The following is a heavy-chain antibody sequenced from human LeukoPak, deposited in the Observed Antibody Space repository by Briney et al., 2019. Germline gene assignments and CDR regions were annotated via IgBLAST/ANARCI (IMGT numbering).Heavy chain of an antibody. D-gene: IGHD3-3*01. CDR3: AVGLRFLLV. J-gene: IGHJ3*01. CDR1: GFTFSSYD. V-gene: IGHV3-13*01. CDR2: ISTAGDT. Sequence: GGSLRLSCAASGFTFSSYDMHWVRQATGKGLEWVSAISTAGDTYYPGSVKGRFTISRENAKNSLHLQMNSLRAGDTAVYYCAVGLRFLLVWGQGTMVTVSS.